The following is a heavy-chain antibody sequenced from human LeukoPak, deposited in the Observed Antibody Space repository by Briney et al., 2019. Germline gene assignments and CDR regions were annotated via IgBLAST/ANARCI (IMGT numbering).Heavy chain of an antibody. Sequence: SETLSLTCTVSGGSISSYYWSWIRQPPGKGLEWIGYIYYSGSTNYNPSLKSRVTISVDTSKNQFSLKLSSVTAADTAVYYCARVEMVRGVIITPHYFDYWGQGTLVTVSS. J-gene: IGHJ4*02. CDR3: ARVEMVRGVIITPHYFDY. CDR2: IYYSGST. D-gene: IGHD3-10*01. V-gene: IGHV4-59*12. CDR1: GGSISSYY.